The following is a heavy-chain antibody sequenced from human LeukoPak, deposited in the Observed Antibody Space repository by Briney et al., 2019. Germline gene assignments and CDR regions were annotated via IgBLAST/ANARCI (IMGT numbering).Heavy chain of an antibody. Sequence: SETLSLTCTVSGGSLSSSSYYWGWIRQPPGKGLEWIGSIYYSGSTYYNPSLKSRVTISVDTSKNQFSLKLSSVTAADTAVYYCARWYSSGWENWFDPWGQGTLVTVSS. CDR3: ARWYSSGWENWFDP. CDR2: IYYSGST. D-gene: IGHD6-19*01. CDR1: GGSLSSSSYY. V-gene: IGHV4-39*01. J-gene: IGHJ5*02.